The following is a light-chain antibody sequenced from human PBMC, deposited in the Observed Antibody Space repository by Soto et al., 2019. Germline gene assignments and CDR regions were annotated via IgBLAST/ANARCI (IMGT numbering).Light chain of an antibody. J-gene: IGKJ5*01. CDR3: QQFNIYPST. CDR1: QDIRGA. Sequence: ALQVTQSPSSLSASVGDRVTITCRASQDIRGALAWYQQKPGKAPKLLIYDVSTVQSVVPSRFSGRCYGTEFTLTITSLQPDDFATYYCQQFNIYPSTFGQWTRL. CDR2: DVS. V-gene: IGKV1-13*02.